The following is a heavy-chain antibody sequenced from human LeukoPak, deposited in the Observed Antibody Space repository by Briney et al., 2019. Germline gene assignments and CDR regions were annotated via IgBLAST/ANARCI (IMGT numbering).Heavy chain of an antibody. CDR1: GGTFSSYG. J-gene: IGHJ4*02. Sequence: GSSVKVSCKASGGTFSSYGISWVRQAPGQGLEWMGIINPSGGSTSYAQKFQGRVTMTRDTSTSTVYMELSSLRSEDTAVYYCARAYDFPDYWGQGTLVTVSS. CDR3: ARAYDFPDY. D-gene: IGHD3-3*01. CDR2: INPSGGST. V-gene: IGHV1-46*01.